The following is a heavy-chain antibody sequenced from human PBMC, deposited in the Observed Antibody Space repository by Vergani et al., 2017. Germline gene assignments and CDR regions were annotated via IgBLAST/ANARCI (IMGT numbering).Heavy chain of an antibody. V-gene: IGHV1-2*02. D-gene: IGHD2-2*01. J-gene: IGHJ6*02. CDR3: ARDRQRSSTSQNYMDV. CDR2: INPNSGGT. CDR1: GYTFTGYY. Sequence: QVQLVQSGAEVKKPGASVKVSCKASGYTFTGYYMHWVRQAPGQGREWMGWINPNSGGTNYAQKFQGRVTMTRDTSISTAYMELRSLRSDDTAVYYCARDRQRSSTSQNYMDVWGQGTTVTVSS.